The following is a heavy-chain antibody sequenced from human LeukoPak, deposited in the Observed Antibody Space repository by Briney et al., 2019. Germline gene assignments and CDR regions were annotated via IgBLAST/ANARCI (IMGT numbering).Heavy chain of an antibody. CDR1: GFTFTDYY. CDR2: INPNTGVT. J-gene: IGHJ4*02. V-gene: IGHV1-2*02. CDR3: ARDGALDY. D-gene: IGHD3-16*01. Sequence: ASVKVSCKASGFTFTDYYMHWVRQAPGQGLEWMGWINPNTGVTNRAQKFQGRVTMTRDTSITTAYMELTRLKSDDTADYYCARDGALDYWGQGTLVTVSS.